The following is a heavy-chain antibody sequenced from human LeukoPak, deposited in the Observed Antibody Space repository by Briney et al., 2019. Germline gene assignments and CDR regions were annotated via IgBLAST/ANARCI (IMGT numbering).Heavy chain of an antibody. Sequence: GESLKISCKGSGYXFTNYWIGWVRQMPGKGLEWMGIIYPGDSDTRYSPSFQGQVTISADKSISTAYLQWRSLKASDTAMFYCARQVGGSIAAAGFDYWGQGTLVTVSS. J-gene: IGHJ4*02. V-gene: IGHV5-51*01. D-gene: IGHD6-13*01. CDR3: ARQVGGSIAAAGFDY. CDR2: IYPGDSDT. CDR1: GYXFTNYW.